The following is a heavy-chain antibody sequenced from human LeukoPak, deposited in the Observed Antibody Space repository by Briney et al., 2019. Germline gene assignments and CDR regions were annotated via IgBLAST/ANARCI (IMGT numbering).Heavy chain of an antibody. D-gene: IGHD2-2*01. CDR1: GFTFSNYA. V-gene: IGHV3-23*01. CDR3: AASLPNIVVVPAAKGPFGS. J-gene: IGHJ5*02. CDR2: INGGGGGGT. Sequence: GGSLRLSCAASGFTFSNYAMSWVRQAPGKGLEWVSGINGGGGGGTFHADSVRGRFTISRDNSKNTLYLQMSSLRAEDTAVYYCAASLPNIVVVPAAKGPFGSWGQGTLVTVSS.